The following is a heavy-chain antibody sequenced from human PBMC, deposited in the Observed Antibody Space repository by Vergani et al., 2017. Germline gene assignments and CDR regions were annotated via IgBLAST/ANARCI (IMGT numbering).Heavy chain of an antibody. Sequence: QVQLVESGGGVVQPGRSLRLSCAASGFTFSSYAMHWVRQAPGKGLEWVAVISYDGSNKYYADSVKGRFTISRDNSKTTLYLKMSSLRAEATAVYYCAGEYSCNPRCYYYYMDVWGKGTTVTVSS. D-gene: IGHD1-20*01. CDR2: ISYDGSNK. CDR3: AGEYSCNPRCYYYYMDV. J-gene: IGHJ6*03. CDR1: GFTFSSYA. V-gene: IGHV3-30-3*01.